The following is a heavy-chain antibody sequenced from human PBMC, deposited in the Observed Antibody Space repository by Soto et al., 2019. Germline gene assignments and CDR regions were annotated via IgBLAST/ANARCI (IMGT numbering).Heavy chain of an antibody. CDR1: GFTFSSYE. D-gene: IGHD3-3*01. CDR2: ISSSGSTI. Sequence: PGGSLRFSCAASGFTFSSYEMNWVRQAPGKGLEWVSYISSSGSTIYYADSVKGRFTISRDNAKNSLYLQMNSLRAEDTAVYYCARDPTVLRFLEWRDAFDIWGQGTMVTVS. CDR3: ARDPTVLRFLEWRDAFDI. J-gene: IGHJ3*02. V-gene: IGHV3-48*03.